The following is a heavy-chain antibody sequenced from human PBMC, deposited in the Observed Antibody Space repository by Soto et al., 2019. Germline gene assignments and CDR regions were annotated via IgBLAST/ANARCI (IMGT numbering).Heavy chain of an antibody. D-gene: IGHD3-10*01. V-gene: IGHV4-31*03. CDR3: ARDRGGYSNFDY. CDR2: IYYSGST. Sequence: PSETLSLTCTVSGGSISSGGYYWSWIRQHPGKGLEWIGYIYYSGSTYYNPSLKSRVTTSVDTSKNQFSLKLSSVTAADTAIYYCARDRGGYSNFDYWGQGTLVTVSS. CDR1: GGSISSGGYY. J-gene: IGHJ4*02.